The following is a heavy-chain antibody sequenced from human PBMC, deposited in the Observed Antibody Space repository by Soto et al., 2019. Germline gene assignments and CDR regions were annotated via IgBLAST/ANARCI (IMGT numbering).Heavy chain of an antibody. D-gene: IGHD2-15*01. CDR2: INEGKGHT. V-gene: IGHV1-3*01. CDR1: GYTFTTYP. Sequence: QVQLVQSGAEVKKPGASVKVSCKASGYTFTTYPIHGVRQAPGQRLEWMGWINEGKGHTKYSQKLRGSVTVTRGTSASTVYMDLSRLSSEDTAVYYCAGAGGGWSYSDYSGQGTLVTVSS. J-gene: IGHJ4*02. CDR3: AGAGGGWSYSDY.